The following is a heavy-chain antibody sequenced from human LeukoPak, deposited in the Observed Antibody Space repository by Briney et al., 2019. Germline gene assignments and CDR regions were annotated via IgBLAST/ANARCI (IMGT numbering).Heavy chain of an antibody. CDR1: GGSISIYY. J-gene: IGHJ4*02. D-gene: IGHD3-22*01. CDR2: IYTSGST. Sequence: PSETLSLTCTVSGGSISIYYWSWIRQPAGKGLERIGRIYTSGSTNYIPSLKSRVTMSVDTSKNQFSLKLSSVTAADTAVYYCARVALEGVSAYYFDYWGQGTLVTVSS. V-gene: IGHV4-4*07. CDR3: ARVALEGVSAYYFDY.